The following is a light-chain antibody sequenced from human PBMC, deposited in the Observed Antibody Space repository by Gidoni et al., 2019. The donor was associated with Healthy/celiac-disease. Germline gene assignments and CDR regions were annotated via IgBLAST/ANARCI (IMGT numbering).Light chain of an antibody. Sequence: DIQMTQSPSSLSAAVGDRVTITCQASQDISNYLNWYQQKPGKAPKLLIYDASTLETGVPSRFSGSGSGTDFTFTISSLQPEDIATYYCQQYDSLPLTFGRGTKVEIK. J-gene: IGKJ4*01. V-gene: IGKV1-33*01. CDR3: QQYDSLPLT. CDR1: QDISNY. CDR2: DAS.